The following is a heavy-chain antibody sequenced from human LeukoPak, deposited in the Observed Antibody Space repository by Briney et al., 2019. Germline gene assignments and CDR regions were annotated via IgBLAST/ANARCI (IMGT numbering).Heavy chain of an antibody. CDR2: IIPILGIA. J-gene: IGHJ4*02. Sequence: SVKFSCKASGYTFTSYGISWVRQAPGQGLEWMGRIIPILGIANYAQKFQGRVTITADKSTSTAYMELSSLRSEDTAVYYCATDPPAELNNLGYWGQGTLVTVSS. D-gene: IGHD1-14*01. CDR1: GYTFTSYG. V-gene: IGHV1-69*04. CDR3: ATDPPAELNNLGY.